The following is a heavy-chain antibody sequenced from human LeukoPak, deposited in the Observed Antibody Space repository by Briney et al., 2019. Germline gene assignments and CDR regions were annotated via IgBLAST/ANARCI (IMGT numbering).Heavy chain of an antibody. CDR3: ARDSPAEPSNY. CDR1: GFTFSSYS. J-gene: IGHJ4*02. D-gene: IGHD1-14*01. CDR2: ISSSGSTI. Sequence: GGSLRLSCAASGFTFSSYSMSWIRQAPGKGLEWVSYISSSGSTIYYADSVKGRFTISRDNAKNSLFLQMNSLRAEDTAVYYCARDSPAEPSNYWGQGTLVTVSS. V-gene: IGHV3-11*01.